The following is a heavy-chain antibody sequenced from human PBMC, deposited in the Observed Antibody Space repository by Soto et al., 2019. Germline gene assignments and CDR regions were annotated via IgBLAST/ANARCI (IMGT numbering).Heavy chain of an antibody. J-gene: IGHJ6*02. D-gene: IGHD2-15*01. CDR2: TIPGLDTT. CDR3: AIDKFARPSYCSGANCYGYHGLGV. Sequence: QVQLVQSGAEVKKPGSSVQVSCKASGGTLINFAMSWMRQAPGQGLEWMGGTIPGLDTTNYARKFRDRVTIMADESTGKVYMQLRRLRSAEKAVYYCAIDKFARPSYCSGANCYGYHGLGVWGQGTTVTVSS. CDR1: GGTLINFA. V-gene: IGHV1-69*01.